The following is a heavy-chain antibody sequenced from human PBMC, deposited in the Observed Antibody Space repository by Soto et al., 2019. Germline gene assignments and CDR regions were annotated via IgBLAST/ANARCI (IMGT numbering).Heavy chain of an antibody. CDR1: GFTVSSNY. CDR2: IYSGGST. D-gene: IGHD6-6*01. Sequence: EVQLVESGGGLIQPGGSLRLSCAASGFTVSSNYMSWVRQAPGKGLEWVSVIYSGGSTYYADSVKGRFTISRDNSKNTLYLQMNSLRAEDTAVYYCARDKGGYSSSSEGYNWFDPWVKGTLVTVSS. V-gene: IGHV3-53*01. CDR3: ARDKGGYSSSSEGYNWFDP. J-gene: IGHJ5*02.